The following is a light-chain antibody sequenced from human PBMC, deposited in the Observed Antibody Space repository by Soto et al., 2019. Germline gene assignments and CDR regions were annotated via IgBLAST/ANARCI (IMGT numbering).Light chain of an antibody. CDR1: QSVSSSY. CDR3: QKYSSDPRT. CDR2: DAS. J-gene: IGKJ4*01. Sequence: LEPVPGTPSLSCGRKAHLSCRVSQSVSSSYLAWYQQKPGLVPRLLIYDASSRASGIPDRFSGGGSGTDFTLTISSLEPEDVAAYYCQKYSSDPRTFGRGTKVDI. V-gene: IGKV3D-20*01.